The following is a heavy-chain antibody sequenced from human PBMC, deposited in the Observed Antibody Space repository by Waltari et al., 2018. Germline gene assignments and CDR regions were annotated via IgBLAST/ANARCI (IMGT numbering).Heavy chain of an antibody. CDR2: VNPDVGGT. CDR3: ARGYRGGDCRRFDY. J-gene: IGHJ4*02. V-gene: IGHV1-2*02. D-gene: IGHD2-21*02. Sequence: LVQSGAEVMKPGASVRVSCKASRDAVTAHYIHWVRQAPGQGLEWEGWVNPDVGGTKHAKRGAGSITVTWSGSISTGYMECRRLSSGDTAVYFWARGYRGGDCRRFDYWGQGTPVTGSA. CDR1: RDAVTAHY.